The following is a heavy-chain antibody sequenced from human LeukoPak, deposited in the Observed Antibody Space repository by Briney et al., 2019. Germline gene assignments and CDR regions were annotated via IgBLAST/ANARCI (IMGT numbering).Heavy chain of an antibody. CDR3: ASNWDYVRGYGMDV. Sequence: GGSLRLSCAASGFTFSSHWVSWVRQAPGKRLQWVANINQDRGEKHYVDSVRGRFTISRDNAKNSLYLQMNSLRVEDSAVYYCASNWDYVRGYGMDVWGQGTTVTVSS. CDR1: GFTFSSHW. CDR2: INQDRGEK. V-gene: IGHV3-7*01. D-gene: IGHD1-7*01. J-gene: IGHJ6*02.